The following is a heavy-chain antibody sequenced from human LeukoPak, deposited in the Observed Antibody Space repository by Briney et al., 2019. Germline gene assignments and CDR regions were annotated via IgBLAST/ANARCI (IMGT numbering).Heavy chain of an antibody. CDR3: ARDGPRGDVDY. D-gene: IGHD3-10*01. V-gene: IGHV1-2*02. Sequence: ASVKVSCKASGYTFTDYYMDWVRQAPGQGLEWMGWINPNSGGTSYAQQFQGRVTMSRDTSNSTAYMELSRLRSDDTAVYYCARDGPRGDVDYWGQGTLVTVSS. CDR1: GYTFTDYY. CDR2: INPNSGGT. J-gene: IGHJ4*02.